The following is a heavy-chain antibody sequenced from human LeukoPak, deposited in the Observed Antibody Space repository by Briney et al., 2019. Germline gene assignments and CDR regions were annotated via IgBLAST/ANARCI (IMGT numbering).Heavy chain of an antibody. CDR1: GGSISSGDYY. J-gene: IGHJ4*02. Sequence: SETLSLTCTVSGGSISSGDYYWSWIRQPPGKGLDWIGYIYYSGSTYYNPSLKSRVTISVDTSKNQFSLKLSSVTAADTAVYYCARVDYGSGSALFDYWGQGTLVTVSS. CDR3: ARVDYGSGSALFDY. V-gene: IGHV4-30-4*08. D-gene: IGHD3-10*01. CDR2: IYYSGST.